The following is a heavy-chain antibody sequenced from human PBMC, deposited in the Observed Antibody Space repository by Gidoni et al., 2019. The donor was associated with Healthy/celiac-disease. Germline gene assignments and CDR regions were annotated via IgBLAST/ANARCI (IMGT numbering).Heavy chain of an antibody. J-gene: IGHJ4*02. CDR3: ARYGGFPYFDY. CDR2: IYYSGST. V-gene: IGHV4-39*01. D-gene: IGHD2-15*01. Sequence: QLQLQESGPGLVKPSETLSLPCTVSGGSISSSSYYWGWIRQPPGKGLEWIGSIYYSGSTYYNPSLKSRVTISVDTSKNQFSLKLSSVTAADTAVYYCARYGGFPYFDYWGQGTLVTVSS. CDR1: GGSISSSSYY.